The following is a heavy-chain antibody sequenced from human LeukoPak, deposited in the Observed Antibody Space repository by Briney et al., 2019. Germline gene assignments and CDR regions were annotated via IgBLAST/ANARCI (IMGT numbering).Heavy chain of an antibody. CDR2: MNPNSGNT. Sequence: GASVKVSCKASGYTFTSNDINWVRQATGQGLEWMGWMNPNSGNTGYAQKFQGRVTMTRNTSISTAYMELSSVRPEDTAVYYCARGYSGYSAFDYWGQGTLVTVSS. CDR1: GYTFTSND. D-gene: IGHD5-12*01. CDR3: ARGYSGYSAFDY. J-gene: IGHJ4*02. V-gene: IGHV1-8*01.